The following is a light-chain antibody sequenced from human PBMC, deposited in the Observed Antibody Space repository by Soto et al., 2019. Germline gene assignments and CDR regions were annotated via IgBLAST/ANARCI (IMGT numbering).Light chain of an antibody. CDR1: SSDVGAYIY. V-gene: IGLV2-8*01. CDR3: STYAGSNNHVI. Sequence: QSALTQPPSASGSPGQSVTISCTGTSSDVGAYIYVSWYQQHPGKAPKLMIYEVSKRPSGVPDRFSGSKSGNTASLTVSGLKAEDEADYYCSTYAGSNNHVIFGGGTKLTVL. J-gene: IGLJ2*01. CDR2: EVS.